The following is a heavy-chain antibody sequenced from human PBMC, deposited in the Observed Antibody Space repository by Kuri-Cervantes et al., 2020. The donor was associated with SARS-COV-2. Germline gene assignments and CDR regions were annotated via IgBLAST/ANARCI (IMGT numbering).Heavy chain of an antibody. Sequence: GESLKISCKGSGYSFTSYWISWVRQMPGEGLEWMGRIDPSDSYTNYSPSFQGHVTISADKSISTAYLQWSSLKASDTAMYYCATLRGYCSSTSCYPGAEYFQHWGQGTLVTVSS. CDR3: ATLRGYCSSTSCYPGAEYFQH. CDR1: GYSFTSYW. CDR2: IDPSDSYT. V-gene: IGHV5-10-1*01. D-gene: IGHD2-2*01. J-gene: IGHJ1*01.